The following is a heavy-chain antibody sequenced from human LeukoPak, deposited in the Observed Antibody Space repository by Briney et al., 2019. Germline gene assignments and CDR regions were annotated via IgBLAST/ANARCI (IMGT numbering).Heavy chain of an antibody. J-gene: IGHJ4*02. CDR2: IYYSGST. D-gene: IGHD3-16*01. CDR3: ARDLGKGGY. Sequence: SETLSLTCTVSGGSVSSYYWSWIRQPPGKGLEWIGYIYYSGSTNYNPSLKSRVTISVDTSKNQFSLKLSSVTAADTAVYYCARDLGKGGYWGQGTLVTVSS. CDR1: GGSVSSYY. V-gene: IGHV4-59*02.